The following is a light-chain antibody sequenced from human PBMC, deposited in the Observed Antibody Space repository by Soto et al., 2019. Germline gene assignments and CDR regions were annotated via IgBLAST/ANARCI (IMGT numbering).Light chain of an antibody. CDR1: SSDVGGYNY. Sequence: QSVLTQPASVSGSPGQSIAISCTGTSSDVGGYNYVSWYQQLPGKAPKLLMSEVSNRPSEVTHRFSCSKSGNTASLTISGLQAEDEADYYCSSYRTGGPFVFGTGTKVTVL. CDR2: EVS. V-gene: IGLV2-14*01. J-gene: IGLJ1*01. CDR3: SSYRTGGPFV.